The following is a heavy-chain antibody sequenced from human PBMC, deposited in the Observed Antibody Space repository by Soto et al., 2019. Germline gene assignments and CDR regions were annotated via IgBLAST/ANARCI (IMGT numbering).Heavy chain of an antibody. J-gene: IGHJ4*02. CDR1: GFTFSNYA. CDR2: ISYDGSNK. D-gene: IGHD4-17*01. CDR3: ARDLGNNYGSFAY. V-gene: IGHV3-30-3*01. Sequence: PGGSLRLSCVASGFTFSNYAMNWVRQAPGKGLEWVAVISYDGSNKYYADSVKGRITISRDNSRNTLYLQMNKLRAEDTAMYYCARDLGNNYGSFAYWGQGTLVTVSS.